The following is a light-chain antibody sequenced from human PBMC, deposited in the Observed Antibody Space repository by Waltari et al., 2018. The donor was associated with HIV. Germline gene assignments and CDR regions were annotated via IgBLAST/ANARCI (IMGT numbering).Light chain of an antibody. J-gene: IGLJ2*01. CDR3: NSRDSSGNHLGV. CDR1: SLRTYY. CDR2: GKN. Sequence: SSELTQDPAVSVALGQTVRITCQGDSLRTYYPGGYQQKPGQAPILVIYGKNSRPSGIPDRFSGSSSGNTASLTITGAQAEDEADYYCNSRDSSGNHLGVFGGGTKLTVL. V-gene: IGLV3-19*01.